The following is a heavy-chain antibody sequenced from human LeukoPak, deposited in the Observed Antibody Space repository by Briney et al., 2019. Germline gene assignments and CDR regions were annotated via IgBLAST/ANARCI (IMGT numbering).Heavy chain of an antibody. CDR1: GGSLSSRIYY. CDR3: AREANFFPYFDY. CDR2: IYTSGST. Sequence: PSETLSLTCTVSGGSLSSRIYYWSWIRQPAGKGLECIGRIYTSGSTNYNPSLKSRVIISIDTSKNQFSLELSSVTAADTAVYYCAREANFFPYFDYWGQGILVTVSS. D-gene: IGHD2/OR15-2a*01. V-gene: IGHV4-61*02. J-gene: IGHJ4*02.